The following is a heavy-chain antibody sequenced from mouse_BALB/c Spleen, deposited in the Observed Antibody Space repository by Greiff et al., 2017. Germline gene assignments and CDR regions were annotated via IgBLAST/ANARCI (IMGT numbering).Heavy chain of an antibody. V-gene: IGHV5-17*02. Sequence: EVQGVESGGGLVQPGGSRKLSCAASGFTFSSFGMHWVRQAPEKGLEWVAYISSGSSTIYYADTVKGRFTISRDNPKNTLFLQVTSLRSEDTAMYYCARYHYYGSSYGAMDYWGQGTSVTVSS. CDR2: ISSGSSTI. D-gene: IGHD1-1*01. J-gene: IGHJ4*01. CDR1: GFTFSSFG. CDR3: ARYHYYGSSYGAMDY.